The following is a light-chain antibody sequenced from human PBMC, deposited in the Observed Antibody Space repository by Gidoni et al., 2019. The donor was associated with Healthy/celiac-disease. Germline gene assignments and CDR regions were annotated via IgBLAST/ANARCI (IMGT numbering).Light chain of an antibody. CDR2: DVS. J-gene: IGLJ3*02. CDR3: SSYAGSYWV. V-gene: IGLV2-11*01. CDR1: SSAVGGYNY. Sequence: QSALTQPRSVSGSPGQSVTISGPGTSSAVGGYNYVSWYQQHPGKAPKLMIYDVSKRPSGVPDRFSGSKSGNTASLTISGLQAEDEADYYCSSYAGSYWVFGGGTKLTVL.